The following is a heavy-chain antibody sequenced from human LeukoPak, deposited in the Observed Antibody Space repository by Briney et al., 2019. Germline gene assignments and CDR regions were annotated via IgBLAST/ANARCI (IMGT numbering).Heavy chain of an antibody. CDR1: GFTVSSNY. Sequence: GGSLRLSCAASGFTVSSNYMSWVRQAPGKGLEWVSIIYSGNSTKYSDSVKGRFTISRHNSKNTLYLQMNSLRVEDTAVYYCAKGLTVINQLLNWFDPWGQGTLVTVSS. CDR2: IYSGNST. V-gene: IGHV3-53*04. CDR3: AKGLTVINQLLNWFDP. J-gene: IGHJ5*02. D-gene: IGHD2-2*01.